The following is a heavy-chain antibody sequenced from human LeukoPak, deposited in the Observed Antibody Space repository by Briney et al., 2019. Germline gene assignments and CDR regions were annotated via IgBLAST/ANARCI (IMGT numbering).Heavy chain of an antibody. CDR1: GFTFGSYW. D-gene: IGHD1-26*01. J-gene: IGHJ4*02. CDR3: ARDEKIVGASGQDY. V-gene: IGHV3-74*01. CDR2: INTDGGDT. Sequence: GGSLRLSCAASGFTFGSYWMHWVRRAPGKGLVWVSRINTDGGDTIYADSVKGRFTISRDNAKNTLFLQMNSLRAEGTAVYYCARDEKIVGASGQDYWGQGTLVTVSS.